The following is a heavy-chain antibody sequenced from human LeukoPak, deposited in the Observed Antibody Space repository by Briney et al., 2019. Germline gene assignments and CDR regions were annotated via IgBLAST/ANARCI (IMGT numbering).Heavy chain of an antibody. CDR2: MNPNSGNT. CDR1: GYTFTTYD. V-gene: IGHV1-8*01. D-gene: IGHD5-18*01. J-gene: IGHJ4*02. CDR3: ARRNTAMVAGLDY. Sequence: GAAVTVSCKASGYTFTTYDINWLRQATGQGLEWMGWMNPNSGNTGYAQKFQGRVTMTRNTSISTAFMELSGLRSEDTAVYFCARRNTAMVAGLDYWGQGSLVTVSS.